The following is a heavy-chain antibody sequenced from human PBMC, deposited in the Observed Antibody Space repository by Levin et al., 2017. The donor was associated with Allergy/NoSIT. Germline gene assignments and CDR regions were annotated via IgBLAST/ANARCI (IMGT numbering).Heavy chain of an antibody. V-gene: IGHV3-9*01. Sequence: PGGSLRLSCAASGFTFDDYAMHWVRQAPGKGLEWVSGISWNSGSIGYADSVKGRFTISRDNAKNSLYLQMNSLRAEDTALYYCAKDIDPHIDGDLGYFDYWGQGTLVTVSS. CDR2: ISWNSGSI. D-gene: IGHD2-21*02. CDR3: AKDIDPHIDGDLGYFDY. CDR1: GFTFDDYA. J-gene: IGHJ4*02.